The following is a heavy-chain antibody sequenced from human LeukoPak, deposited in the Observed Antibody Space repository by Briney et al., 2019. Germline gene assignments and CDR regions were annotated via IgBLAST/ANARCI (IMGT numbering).Heavy chain of an antibody. CDR1: GYTISIYW. CDR2: IKQDGSET. D-gene: IGHD1-26*01. J-gene: IGHJ4*02. CDR3: TRENSGSLSLEY. V-gene: IGHV3-7*01. Sequence: GGSLGLSCAASGYTISIYWMNWVRQAPGKGLEWVASIKQDGSETYYMESVQGRFTISRDNDMNFLYLQLSSLRAEDTAVYYCTRENSGSLSLEYWGQGTLVTVSS.